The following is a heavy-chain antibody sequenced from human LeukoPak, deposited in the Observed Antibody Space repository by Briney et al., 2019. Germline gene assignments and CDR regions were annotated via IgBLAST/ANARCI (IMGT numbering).Heavy chain of an antibody. Sequence: GGSLRLSCAASGFTFSSYAMSWVRQAPGKGLEWVSAISGSGGSTYYADSVKGRFTISRDNSKNPLYLQMNSLRAEDTAVYYCAKGRCSSTSCFDWGQGTLVTVSS. J-gene: IGHJ4*02. CDR2: ISGSGGST. V-gene: IGHV3-23*01. D-gene: IGHD2-2*01. CDR1: GFTFSSYA. CDR3: AKGRCSSTSCFD.